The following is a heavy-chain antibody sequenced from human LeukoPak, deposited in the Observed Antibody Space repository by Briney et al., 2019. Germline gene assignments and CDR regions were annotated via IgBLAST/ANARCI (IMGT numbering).Heavy chain of an antibody. CDR3: AKGRKGLLFVRGVDFDY. Sequence: GGSLRLSCAGSGFSFSSYGMHWVRQAPGKGLEWVAFIRYDGSNKYYADSVKGRFTISRDNSKNTLYLQINSLRAEDTAVYYCAKGRKGLLFVRGVDFDYWGQGTLVTVSS. V-gene: IGHV3-30*02. CDR1: GFSFSSYG. D-gene: IGHD3-10*01. CDR2: IRYDGSNK. J-gene: IGHJ4*02.